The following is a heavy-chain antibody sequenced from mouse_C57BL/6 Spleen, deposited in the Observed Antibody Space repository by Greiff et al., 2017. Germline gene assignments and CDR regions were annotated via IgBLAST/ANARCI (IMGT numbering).Heavy chain of an antibody. D-gene: IGHD2-2*01. CDR3: ARDRLRRGYVDV. CDR2: IYPGDGDT. V-gene: IGHV1-80*01. Sequence: QVQLQQSGAELVKPGASVKISCKASGYAFTSYWMNWVKQRPGKGLEWIGQIYPGDGDTNYNGKFKGKATLTADKSSSTAYMQLSSLTSEDAAVYFCARDRLRRGYVDVWGTGTTVTVSA. J-gene: IGHJ1*03. CDR1: GYAFTSYW.